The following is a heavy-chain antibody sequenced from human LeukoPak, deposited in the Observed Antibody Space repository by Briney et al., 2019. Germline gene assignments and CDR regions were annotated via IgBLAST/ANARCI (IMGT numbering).Heavy chain of an antibody. CDR1: GSTFSSYW. V-gene: IGHV3-74*01. CDR3: ARELNYYYYGMDV. CDR2: INSDGSST. J-gene: IGHJ6*02. Sequence: GGSLRLSCAASGSTFSSYWMHWVRQAPGKGLVWVSRINSDGSSTSYADSVKGRFTISRDNAKNTLYLQMNSLRAEDTAVYYCARELNYYYYGMDVWGQGTTVTVSS.